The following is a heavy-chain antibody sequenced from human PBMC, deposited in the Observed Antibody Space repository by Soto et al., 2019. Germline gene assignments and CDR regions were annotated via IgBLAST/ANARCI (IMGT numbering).Heavy chain of an antibody. CDR3: AALGAAGYYYGMDA. CDR2: IVVGSGNT. Sequence: GASVKVSCKXSGFTFTSSAVQWVRQARGQRLEWIGWIVVGSGNTNYAQKFQERVTITRDMSTSTAYMELSSLRSEDTAVYYCAALGAAGYYYGMDAWGQGTTVTVS. J-gene: IGHJ6*02. D-gene: IGHD6-13*01. CDR1: GFTFTSSA. V-gene: IGHV1-58*01.